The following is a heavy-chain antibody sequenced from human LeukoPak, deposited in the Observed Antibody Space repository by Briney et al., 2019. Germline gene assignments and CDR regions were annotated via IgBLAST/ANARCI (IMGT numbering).Heavy chain of an antibody. D-gene: IGHD1-26*01. CDR3: ARHGGRYSHSIDS. Sequence: GESLKISCKGSGYSFTNSWIGWVRQMPGKGLEWMGIIYVGDSDVRYSPSFQGQVTISADKSISSAYLQWSSLKVSDTAIYYCARHGGRYSHSIDSWGQGTLVTVSS. CDR2: IYVGDSDV. J-gene: IGHJ4*02. CDR1: GYSFTNSW. V-gene: IGHV5-51*01.